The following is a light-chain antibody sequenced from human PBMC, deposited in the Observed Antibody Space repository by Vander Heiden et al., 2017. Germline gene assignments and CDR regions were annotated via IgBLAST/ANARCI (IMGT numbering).Light chain of an antibody. V-gene: IGKV3-20*01. J-gene: IGKJ2*01. CDR2: GTS. CDR3: QQFGTSPYT. CDR1: QSVGSSY. Sequence: LTQSPGPSSLSAGERATLSCRASQSVGSSYLAWYHQKPGQPPRLLIYGTSSRATGIPDRFSGSASGTDFTLTINRLQPEDFAVYYCQQFGTSPYTFGQGTKLEIK.